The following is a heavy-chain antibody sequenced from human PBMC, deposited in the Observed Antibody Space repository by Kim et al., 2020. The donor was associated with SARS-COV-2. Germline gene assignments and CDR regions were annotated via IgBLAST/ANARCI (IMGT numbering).Heavy chain of an antibody. CDR1: GYTFTSYG. V-gene: IGHV1-18*04. D-gene: IGHD3-16*01. Sequence: ASVKVSCKASGYTFTSYGISWVRQAPGQGLEWMGWISAYNGNTNYAQKLQGRVTMTTDTSTSTAYMELRSLRSDDTAVYYCARDLAAPYYDYVWGSSGWSFDYWGQEPWSPSPQ. CDR2: ISAYNGNT. J-gene: IGHJ4*01. CDR3: ARDLAAPYYDYVWGSSGWSFDY.